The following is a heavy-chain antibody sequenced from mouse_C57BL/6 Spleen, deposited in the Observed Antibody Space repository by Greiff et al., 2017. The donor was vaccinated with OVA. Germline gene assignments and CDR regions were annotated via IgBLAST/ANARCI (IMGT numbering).Heavy chain of an antibody. D-gene: IGHD1-1*01. J-gene: IGHJ4*01. CDR1: GFTFSDYY. CDR2: ISNGGGST. CDR3: ARHAPRVGAMDY. Sequence: EVKLVESGGGLVQPGGSLKLSCAASGFTFSDYYMYWVRQTPEKRLEWVAYISNGGGSTYYPDTVKGRFTISRDNAKNTLYLQMSRLKSEDTAMNYCARHAPRVGAMDYWGQGTSVTVSS. V-gene: IGHV5-12*01.